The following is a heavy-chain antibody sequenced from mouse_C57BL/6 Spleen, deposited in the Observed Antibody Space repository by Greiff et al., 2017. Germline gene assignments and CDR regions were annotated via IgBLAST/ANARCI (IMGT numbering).Heavy chain of an antibody. CDR2: IDPETGGT. D-gene: IGHD1-1*01. Sequence: VQVVESGAELVRPGASVTLSCKASGYTFTDYEMHWVKQTPVHGLEWIGAIDPETGGTAYNQKFKGKAILTADKSSSTAYMELRSLTSEDSAVYYCTRGGLDYGSSYGYFDYWGQGTTLTVSS. V-gene: IGHV1-15*01. J-gene: IGHJ2*01. CDR3: TRGGLDYGSSYGYFDY. CDR1: GYTFTDYE.